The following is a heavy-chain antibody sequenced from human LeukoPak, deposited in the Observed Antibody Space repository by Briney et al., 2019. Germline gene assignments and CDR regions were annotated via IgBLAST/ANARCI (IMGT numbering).Heavy chain of an antibody. J-gene: IGHJ5*02. CDR2: FSLGGSGTT. D-gene: IGHD6-19*01. CDR3: ARWDDSAWAFGT. V-gene: IGHV4-59*08. Sequence: SETLSLTCIVSGASITTYSWNWLRQSPGKGLEWIGYFSLGGSGTTSYTSSLKSRVTISRDTSKNQLSLKLTSVTAADTAVYYRARWDDSAWAFGTWGPGTLVTVSS. CDR1: GASITTYS.